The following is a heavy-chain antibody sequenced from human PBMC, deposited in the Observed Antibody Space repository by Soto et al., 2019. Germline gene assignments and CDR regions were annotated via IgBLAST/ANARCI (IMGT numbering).Heavy chain of an antibody. V-gene: IGHV3-49*03. CDR3: SRPSYYYDSSGSEPGAFDI. CDR1: GFTFGNNA. D-gene: IGHD3-22*01. Sequence: GGSLRLSCTGSGFTFGNNAMTWFRQAPGKGLEWVGFIRSKNYGRTTEYAASVQGRFTISRDDSKGIAYLEMNSLTTDDTAVYYCSRPSYYYDSSGSEPGAFDIWGQGTMVTVSS. J-gene: IGHJ3*02. CDR2: IRSKNYGRTT.